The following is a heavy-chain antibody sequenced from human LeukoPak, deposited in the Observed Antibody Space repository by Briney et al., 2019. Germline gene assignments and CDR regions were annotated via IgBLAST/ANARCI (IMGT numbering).Heavy chain of an antibody. V-gene: IGHV4-34*01. D-gene: IGHD3-22*01. CDR2: INHSGST. CDR1: GGSFSGYY. Sequence: SETLSLTCAVYGGSFSGYYWSWIRQPPGKGLEWIGEINHSGSTNYNPSLKSRVTISVDTSKNQFSLKLSSVTAADTAVYYCAREYRWCYDSSGYWYFDYWGQGTLVTVSS. CDR3: AREYRWCYDSSGYWYFDY. J-gene: IGHJ4*02.